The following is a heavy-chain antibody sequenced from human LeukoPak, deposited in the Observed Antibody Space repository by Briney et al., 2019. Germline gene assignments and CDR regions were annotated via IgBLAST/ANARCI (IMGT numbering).Heavy chain of an antibody. CDR1: GFTVSSNY. Sequence: GGSLRLSCAASGFTVSSNYMSWVRQAPGKNLEWVSDIYSGGGTYYADSVKGRFTISRDNSRNTLYLQMNSLRAEDTAVCYCARSTNWGCVDYWGQGTLVTVSS. CDR2: IYSGGGT. D-gene: IGHD7-27*01. V-gene: IGHV3-53*01. CDR3: ARSTNWGCVDY. J-gene: IGHJ4*02.